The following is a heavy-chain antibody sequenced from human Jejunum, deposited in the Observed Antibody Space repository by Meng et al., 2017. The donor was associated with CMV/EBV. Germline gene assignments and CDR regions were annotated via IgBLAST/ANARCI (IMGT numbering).Heavy chain of an antibody. V-gene: IGHV3-7*01. D-gene: IGHD2-21*01. Sequence: CGAAGCGGSSYGMSWVRGAGGGGGEWVANINQDGGENYYVDSVKGRFTISRDNAKNSLYLQMNSLRAEDAAVYFRAAYTKEALDIWGQGTLVTVSS. CDR3: AAYTKEALDI. CDR1: GCGGSSYG. J-gene: IGHJ3*02. CDR2: INQDGGEN.